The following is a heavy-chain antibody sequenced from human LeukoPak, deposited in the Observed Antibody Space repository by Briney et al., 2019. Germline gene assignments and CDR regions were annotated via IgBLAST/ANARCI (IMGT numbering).Heavy chain of an antibody. CDR3: ARDLLRYFDWFTYGMDV. J-gene: IGHJ6*02. CDR1: RFTFSSFW. D-gene: IGHD3-9*01. V-gene: IGHV3-7*01. Sequence: GGSLRLSCAASRFTFSSFWMSWVRQAPGKGLEWVANIKQDGSEKYYVDSVKGRFTISRDNAKNSLYLQMNSLRAEDTAVYYCARDLLRYFDWFTYGMDVWGQGTTVTVSS. CDR2: IKQDGSEK.